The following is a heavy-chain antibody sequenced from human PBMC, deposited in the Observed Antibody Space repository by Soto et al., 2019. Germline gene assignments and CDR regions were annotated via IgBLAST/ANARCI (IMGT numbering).Heavy chain of an antibody. D-gene: IGHD5-12*01. V-gene: IGHV1-69*02. CDR2: IIPILGIA. Sequence: SVKVSCKASGGTFSSYTISWVRQAPGQGLEWMGRIIPILGIANYAQKFQGRVTITADKSTSTAYMELSSPRSEDTAVYYCANIEGSGYPGAFDIWGQGTMVTVSS. CDR3: ANIEGSGYPGAFDI. CDR1: GGTFSSYT. J-gene: IGHJ3*02.